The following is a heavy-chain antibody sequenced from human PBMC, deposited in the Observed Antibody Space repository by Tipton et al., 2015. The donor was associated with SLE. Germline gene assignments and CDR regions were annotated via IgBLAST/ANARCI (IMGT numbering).Heavy chain of an antibody. CDR3: GRHSSIAPFGWFDP. Sequence: GLVKPSETLSLTCAVSGGSISSIHYYWGWIRQPPGKGLDWIGTIYYSGSTYYNPSLKSRVTISVDTSKNQISLKLSSVTAADAALYYCGRHSSIAPFGWFDPWGQGILVTVSS. CDR2: IYYSGST. D-gene: IGHD6-6*01. J-gene: IGHJ5*02. CDR1: GGSISSIHYY. V-gene: IGHV4-39*01.